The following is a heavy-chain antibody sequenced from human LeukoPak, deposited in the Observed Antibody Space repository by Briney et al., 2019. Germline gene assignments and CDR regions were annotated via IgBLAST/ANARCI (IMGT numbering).Heavy chain of an antibody. V-gene: IGHV3-23*01. CDR2: ISGSGGST. CDR3: AKGEYYDFWSGYTD. J-gene: IGHJ4*02. CDR1: GFTFSSYA. D-gene: IGHD3-3*01. Sequence: PGGSLRLSCAASGFTFSSYAMSWVRQAPGKGLEWVSAISGSGGSTYYADSVKGRFTISRDNSKNTLYLQMNNLRAEDTAVYYCAKGEYYDFWSGYTDWGQGNLVTVSS.